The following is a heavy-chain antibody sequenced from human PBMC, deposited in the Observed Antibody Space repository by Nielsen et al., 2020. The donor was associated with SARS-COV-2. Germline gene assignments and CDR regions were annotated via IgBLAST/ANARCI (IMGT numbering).Heavy chain of an antibody. V-gene: IGHV4-59*01. Sequence: SATLSLTCTVSGGFISSYYWSWIRQPPGKGLEWIGYIYYSGSTNYNPSLKSRVTISVDTSKNQFSLKLSSVTAADTAVYYCASGIVVAFDAFDIWGQGTMVTVSS. CDR1: GGFISSYY. CDR3: ASGIVVAFDAFDI. J-gene: IGHJ3*02. CDR2: IYYSGST. D-gene: IGHD2-2*01.